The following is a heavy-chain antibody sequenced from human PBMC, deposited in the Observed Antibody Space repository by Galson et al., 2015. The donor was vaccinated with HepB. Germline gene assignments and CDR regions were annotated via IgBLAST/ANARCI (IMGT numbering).Heavy chain of an antibody. CDR3: ARVSDSYGYDYYGMDV. Sequence: SCKASGYTFIRYGISWVRQAPGQGLEWMGWISAYSGNTKYAQKFQGRVTMTTDTSTSTAYMELRSLRSDDTAVYYCARVSDSYGYDYYGMDVWGQGTTVTVSS. J-gene: IGHJ6*02. CDR2: ISAYSGNT. CDR1: GYTFIRYG. V-gene: IGHV1-18*04. D-gene: IGHD5-18*01.